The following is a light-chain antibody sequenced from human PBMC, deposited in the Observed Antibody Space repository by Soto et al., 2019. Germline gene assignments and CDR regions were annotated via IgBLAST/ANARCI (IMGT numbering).Light chain of an antibody. V-gene: IGKV1-33*01. J-gene: IGKJ4*01. CDR2: DAS. Sequence: DIQMTQSPSSLSASVGDRVTITCQASHDIKNYLNWYQKKSGKAPKILIYDASDLETGVPSRFSGSGSGTDFNFTINRLQTEDIATYECQQYDNLTLTFGGGTKVDIK. CDR1: HDIKNY. CDR3: QQYDNLTLT.